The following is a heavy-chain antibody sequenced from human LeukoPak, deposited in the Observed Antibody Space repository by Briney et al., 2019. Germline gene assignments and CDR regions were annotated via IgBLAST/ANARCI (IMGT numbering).Heavy chain of an antibody. D-gene: IGHD5-12*01. CDR3: ARSSLGTITAGPFDY. J-gene: IGHJ4*02. CDR2: ISGHQGNT. V-gene: IGHV1-18*01. Sequence: ASVKVSCKASGYTFTTYGIPWVRQAPGQGLEWMGWISGHQGNTKYAQKFQGRVTTTIDTSTRTAYMELRSLRSDDTAIYFCARSSLGTITAGPFDYWGQGTLVAVSS. CDR1: GYTFTTYG.